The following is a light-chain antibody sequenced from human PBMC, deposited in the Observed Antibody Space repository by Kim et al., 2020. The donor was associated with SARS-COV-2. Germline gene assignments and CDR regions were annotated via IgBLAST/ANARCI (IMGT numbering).Light chain of an antibody. V-gene: IGKV3-20*01. CDR2: GTS. CDR3: QQYGSSPYT. Sequence: LSPGERGTLSCWASRSVSSSDIAWYQQKPGQAPRLLIYGTSNRATGIPDRFSGSGSGTDFTLTSSRLEPEDFAMYYCQQYGSSPYTFGQGTKLEIK. CDR1: RSVSSSD. J-gene: IGKJ2*01.